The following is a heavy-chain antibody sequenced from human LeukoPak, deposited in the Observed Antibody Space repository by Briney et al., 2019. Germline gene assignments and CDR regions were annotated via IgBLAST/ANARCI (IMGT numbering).Heavy chain of an antibody. CDR3: ARYIVVVPAAIGGWFDP. J-gene: IGHJ5*02. CDR1: GYTFTSYY. Sequence: ASVKVSCKASGYTFTSYYMHWVRLAPGQGLEWMGIINPSGGSTSYAQKFQGRVTMTRDTSTSTVYMELSSLRSEDTAVYYCARYIVVVPAAIGGWFDPWGQGTLVTVSS. D-gene: IGHD2-2*02. CDR2: INPSGGST. V-gene: IGHV1-46*01.